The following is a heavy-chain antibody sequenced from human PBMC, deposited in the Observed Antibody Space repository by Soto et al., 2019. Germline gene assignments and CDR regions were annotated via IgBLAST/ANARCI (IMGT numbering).Heavy chain of an antibody. J-gene: IGHJ6*02. V-gene: IGHV3-64D*08. CDR3: TRSGDYRNPDYYYYGLDV. CDR2: ISSNGGST. Sequence: GGSLRLSCSASGFTFSSYAMHWVRQAPGKGLEYVSAISSNGGSTYYADSVKGRFTISRENSKNTLYLQMSSLSTEDTAVYYCTRSGDYRNPDYYYYGLDVWGQGTTVTVSS. CDR1: GFTFSSYA. D-gene: IGHD4-17*01.